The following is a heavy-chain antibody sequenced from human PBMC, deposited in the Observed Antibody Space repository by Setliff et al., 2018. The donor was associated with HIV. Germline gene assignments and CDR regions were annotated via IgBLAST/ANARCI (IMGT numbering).Heavy chain of an antibody. CDR3: ASCMAGHYYYYMDV. J-gene: IGHJ6*03. CDR1: GYTFSSFG. V-gene: IGHV1-18*01. D-gene: IGHD6-19*01. CDR2: ISAYNGNT. Sequence: ASVKVSCKASGYTFSSFGISWVRQAPGQGLEWMGWISAYNGNTNYAQKLQDRVTMTTDTSTRTAYMELRRLRSDDTAVYYCASCMAGHYYYYMDVWGKGTTVTVSS.